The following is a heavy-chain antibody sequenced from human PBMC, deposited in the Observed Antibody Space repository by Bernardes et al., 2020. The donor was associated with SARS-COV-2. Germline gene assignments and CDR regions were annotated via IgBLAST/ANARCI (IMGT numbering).Heavy chain of an antibody. CDR3: ASRMATSWGFDY. D-gene: IGHD3-16*01. Sequence: GGSLRLSCAASGFTVSSNYMGWVRQAPGKALEWVSVIYRGGSPYYADSVKGRFSTSRDNSKNTLFLQMNSLRVEDTAVYYCASRMATSWGFDYWGQGTLVTVSS. J-gene: IGHJ4*02. V-gene: IGHV3-66*02. CDR2: IYRGGSP. CDR1: GFTVSSNY.